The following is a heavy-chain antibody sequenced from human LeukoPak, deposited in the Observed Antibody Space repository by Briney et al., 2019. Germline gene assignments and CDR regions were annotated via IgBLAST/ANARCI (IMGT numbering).Heavy chain of an antibody. D-gene: IGHD6-19*01. CDR3: ASTPTGYSSGWYGF. V-gene: IGHV4-34*01. Sequence: SETLSLTCAVYGGSFSGYYWSWIRQPPGKGLEWIGEINHSGSTNYNPSLKSQVTISVDTSKNQFSLKLSSVTAADTAVYYCASTPTGYSSGWYGFWGQGTLVTVSS. CDR1: GGSFSGYY. CDR2: INHSGST. J-gene: IGHJ4*02.